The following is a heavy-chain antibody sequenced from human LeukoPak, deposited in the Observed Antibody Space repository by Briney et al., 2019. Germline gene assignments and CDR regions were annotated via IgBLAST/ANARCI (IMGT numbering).Heavy chain of an antibody. CDR1: GFTFSSCH. CDR2: ISSSSSYI. J-gene: IGHJ6*04. D-gene: IGHD3-3*01. CDR3: ARDPPDIWSGSIPHQDV. Sequence: AGSLRLSCAASGFTFSSCHMNWVRHAPGKGLEWVSSISSSSSYIYYEDSVKGRFTIYRDNAKNSLYLQMNSLRAEDTAVYYCARDPPDIWSGSIPHQDVWGKGTTVTVSS. V-gene: IGHV3-21*01.